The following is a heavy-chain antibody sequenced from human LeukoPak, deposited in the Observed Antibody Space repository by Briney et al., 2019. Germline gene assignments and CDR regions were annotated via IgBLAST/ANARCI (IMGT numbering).Heavy chain of an antibody. J-gene: IGHJ4*02. CDR3: AKFKSYPPYYFDY. CDR2: ITFGGGST. V-gene: IGHV3-23*01. CDR1: GFTFSSHA. Sequence: PGGSLRLSCAASGFTFSSHAMNWVRQAPGKGLEWVSAITFGGGSTYYADSVKGRFTISRDNSKNTLYLQMNSLRAEDTAVYYCAKFKSYPPYYFDYWGQGTLVTVSS.